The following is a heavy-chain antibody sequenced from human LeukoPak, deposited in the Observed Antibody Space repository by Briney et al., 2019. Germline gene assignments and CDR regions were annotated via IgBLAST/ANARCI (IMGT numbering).Heavy chain of an antibody. Sequence: SETLSLTYTVSGDSISSYYWSWIRQPPGKGLEWIGYIYYSGSTNYNPSLKSRVTISVDTSKNQFSLKLSSVTAADTAVYYCARERCSGGSCYLGGVLRGYFDSWGQGTLVTVSS. J-gene: IGHJ4*02. V-gene: IGHV4-59*01. D-gene: IGHD2-15*01. CDR1: GDSISSYY. CDR3: ARERCSGGSCYLGGVLRGYFDS. CDR2: IYYSGST.